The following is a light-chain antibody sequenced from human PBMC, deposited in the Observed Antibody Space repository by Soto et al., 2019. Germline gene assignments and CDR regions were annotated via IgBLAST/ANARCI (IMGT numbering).Light chain of an antibody. CDR3: QRYDNLLSLT. CDR2: DAS. J-gene: IGKJ4*01. Sequence: DIQMTQSPSSLSASVGDRVTITCQASQDISNYLNWYQQKPGKAPKLLIYDASNLETGVPSRVSGSGSGTDFTFTISSLQPEDIATYYCQRYDNLLSLTFGGGTKVEIK. V-gene: IGKV1-33*01. CDR1: QDISNY.